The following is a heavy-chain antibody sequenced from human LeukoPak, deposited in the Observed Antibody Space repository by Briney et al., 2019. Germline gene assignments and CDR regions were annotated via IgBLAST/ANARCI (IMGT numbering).Heavy chain of an antibody. CDR2: IIPIFGTA. V-gene: IGHV1-69*13. CDR3: ASKVERYYYDSSGYYPLDY. CDR1: GGTFSSYA. Sequence: SVKVSCKASGGTFSSYAISWVRQAPGQGLEWMGGIIPIFGTANYAQKFQGRVTITADESTSTAYMELSSLRSEDTAVYYCASKVERYYYDSSGYYPLDYWGQGTLVTVSS. J-gene: IGHJ4*02. D-gene: IGHD3-22*01.